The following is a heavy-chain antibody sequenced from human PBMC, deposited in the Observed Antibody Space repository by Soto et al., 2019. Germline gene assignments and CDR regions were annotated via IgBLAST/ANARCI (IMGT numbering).Heavy chain of an antibody. CDR2: IHHSGRT. V-gene: IGHV4-4*02. Sequence: QVQLQESGPGLVKPSGTLSLTCAVSGDSISSDKWWSWVRQPPGKGLEWIGEIHHSGRTXYXPXLXXRVTILVEKSKNQVSLELSSMTAADTAVYYCARGGDWQFDYWGQGTLVTVSS. D-gene: IGHD2-21*02. J-gene: IGHJ4*02. CDR1: GDSISSDKW. CDR3: ARGGDWQFDY.